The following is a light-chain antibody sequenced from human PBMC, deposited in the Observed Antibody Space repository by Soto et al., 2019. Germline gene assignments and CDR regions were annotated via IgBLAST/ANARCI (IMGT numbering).Light chain of an antibody. CDR2: ELS. V-gene: IGKV2D-29*01. Sequence: EIVLTQTPLSLSVTPGQPASISCKSSQSPLHSDGKTYLYWFLQKSGQPPQVLIYELSNRFSGVPDRFSGSGSGTDFTLKISRVEAEDVGVYYCMQSIHLRTFGQGTKVDIK. CDR3: MQSIHLRT. J-gene: IGKJ1*01. CDR1: QSPLHSDGKTY.